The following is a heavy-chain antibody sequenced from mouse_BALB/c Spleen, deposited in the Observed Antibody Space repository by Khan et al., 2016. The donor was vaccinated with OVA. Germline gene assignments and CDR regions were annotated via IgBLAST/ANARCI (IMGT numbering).Heavy chain of an antibody. D-gene: IGHD1-2*01. J-gene: IGHJ3*01. CDR2: ISPGSGDT. CDR3: ARRNYFGYTFAY. Sequence: QVQLQQSGAELARPGASVKLSCTASGYTFTDYYINWVKQRTGQGLEWIGEISPGSGDTYYNERFMGKATLTVDKSSSKAYMQLSSLTSEASSVYFCARRNYFGYTFAYWGQGTLVTVSA. CDR1: GYTFTDYY. V-gene: IGHV1-77*01.